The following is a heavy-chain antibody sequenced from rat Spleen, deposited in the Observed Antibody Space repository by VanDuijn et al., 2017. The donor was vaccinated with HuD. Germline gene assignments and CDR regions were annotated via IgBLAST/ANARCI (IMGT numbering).Heavy chain of an antibody. CDR3: ARHGDYYSRGDY. Sequence: EVQLVESGGGLVQPGRSLKLSCAASGFTFSDYYMAWVRQAPTKGLEWVATISYDGSNTYYRDSVKGRFTISRDNAKSTLYLQMDSLRSEDTATYYWARHGDYYSRGDYWGQGVMVTVSS. D-gene: IGHD1-2*01. V-gene: IGHV5-7*01. J-gene: IGHJ2*01. CDR2: ISYDGSNT. CDR1: GFTFSDYY.